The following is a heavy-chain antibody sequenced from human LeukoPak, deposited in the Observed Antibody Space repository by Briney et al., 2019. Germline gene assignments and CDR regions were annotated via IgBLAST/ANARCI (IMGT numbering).Heavy chain of an antibody. V-gene: IGHV4-34*01. CDR1: GGSFSDYY. D-gene: IGHD2-15*01. Sequence: SETLSLTCSVYGGSFSDYYSSWIRQPPGKGLEWVGEINHSGSTNYNPSLKSRVTISVDTSKNQFSLKLSSVTAADTAIYYCARVREYCSGGSCRGNWFDPWGQGIMVTVSS. CDR2: INHSGST. CDR3: ARVREYCSGGSCRGNWFDP. J-gene: IGHJ5*02.